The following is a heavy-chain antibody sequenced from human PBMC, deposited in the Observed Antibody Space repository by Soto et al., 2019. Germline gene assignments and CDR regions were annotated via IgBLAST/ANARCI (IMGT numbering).Heavy chain of an antibody. J-gene: IGHJ4*02. CDR3: ARAGVATTYFDY. Sequence: QVQLVQSGAEVKKPGASVKVSCKASGYTFTSYAMHWVRQAPGQRLEWMGWINAGNGNTKYSQKFQGRVTITRDTSASTAYMELSSLRSDDTAVYYCARAGVATTYFDYWGQGTLVTVSS. CDR2: INAGNGNT. CDR1: GYTFTSYA. D-gene: IGHD5-12*01. V-gene: IGHV1-3*01.